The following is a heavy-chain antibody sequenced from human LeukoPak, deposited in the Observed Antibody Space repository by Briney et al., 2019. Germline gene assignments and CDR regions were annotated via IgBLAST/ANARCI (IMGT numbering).Heavy chain of an antibody. D-gene: IGHD6-19*01. V-gene: IGHV3-30*03. CDR2: ISYDGSNK. CDR3: ARYTTAGYSSGWYGPSFDY. J-gene: IGHJ4*02. CDR1: GFTFSNYV. Sequence: PGGSLRLSCAASGFTFSNYVMHWVRQAPGKGLEWVALISYDGSNKYYADSVKGRFTISRDNSKNTLYLQVNSLRAEDTAVYYCARYTTAGYSSGWYGPSFDYWGQGTLVTVSS.